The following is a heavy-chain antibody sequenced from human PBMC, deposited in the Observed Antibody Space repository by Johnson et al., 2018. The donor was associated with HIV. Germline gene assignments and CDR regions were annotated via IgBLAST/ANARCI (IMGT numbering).Heavy chain of an antibody. CDR3: AKEPWHSSLSLIGLFGFDI. D-gene: IGHD6-19*01. V-gene: IGHV3-64*01. CDR1: GFTFSSYA. J-gene: IGHJ3*02. CDR2: ISSNGGST. Sequence: VQLVESGGGVVQPGGSLRLSCAASGFTFSSYAMHWVRQAPGKGLEYVSAISSNGGSTYYANSVKGRFTISRDNSKNTLYLQMDSLRAEDTAVYYCAKEPWHSSLSLIGLFGFDIRGQGTMVTVSS.